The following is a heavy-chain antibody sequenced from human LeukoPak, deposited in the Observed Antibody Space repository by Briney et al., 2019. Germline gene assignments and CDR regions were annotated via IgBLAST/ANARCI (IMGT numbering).Heavy chain of an antibody. V-gene: IGHV4-61*02. J-gene: IGHJ4*02. CDR1: GGSISSGSYY. CDR3: ARLVPYGSGGYPTYYFDY. Sequence: PSQTLSLTCTVSGGSISSGSYYWSWIRQPAGKGLEWIGRIYTSGSTNYNPSLKSRVTISVDTSKNQFSLKLSSVTAADTAVYYCARLVPYGSGGYPTYYFDYWGQGTLVTVSS. D-gene: IGHD3-10*01. CDR2: IYTSGST.